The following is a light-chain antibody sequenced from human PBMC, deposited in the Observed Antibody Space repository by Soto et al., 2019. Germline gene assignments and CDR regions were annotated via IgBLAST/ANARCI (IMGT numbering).Light chain of an antibody. V-gene: IGLV1-40*01. Sequence: QAVVTQPPSVSGAPGQRVTISCTGSSSNIGAHYDVHWYQQLPGTAPKLLIYGNNNRPSGVPDRFSGSRSGTSASLAITGLQAEDEADYYCQSYDSSLSGSVFGGGTKLTVL. CDR3: QSYDSSLSGSV. CDR2: GNN. J-gene: IGLJ2*01. CDR1: SSNIGAHYD.